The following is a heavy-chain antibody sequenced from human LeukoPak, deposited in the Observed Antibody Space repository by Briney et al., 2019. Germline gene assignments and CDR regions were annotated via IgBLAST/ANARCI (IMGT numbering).Heavy chain of an antibody. D-gene: IGHD4-17*01. Sequence: ASVNVSCKASVYTFTSYGISWVRQAPGQGLEWMGWISSYNGNTNYAQKIQGRVIMTTDPSTSTAYMELRSLRSDDTAVYYCARDVDGDYADAFDIWGQGTMVTASS. CDR1: VYTFTSYG. V-gene: IGHV1-18*01. J-gene: IGHJ3*02. CDR2: ISSYNGNT. CDR3: ARDVDGDYADAFDI.